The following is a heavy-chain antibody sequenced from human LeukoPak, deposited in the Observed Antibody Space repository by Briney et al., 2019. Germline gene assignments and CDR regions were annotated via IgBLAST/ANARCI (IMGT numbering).Heavy chain of an antibody. CDR3: GRAMHV. CDR2: ISNDLSTI. V-gene: IGHV3-48*03. Sequence: GGSLRLSCAASGFTFSDYRMNWVRQAPGKGLEWISYISNDLSTIHYAASVKGRFTISRDNARNSLYLQMDSLRAEDTAVYYCGRAMHVWGQGTTVTVSS. CDR1: GFTFSDYR. J-gene: IGHJ6*02.